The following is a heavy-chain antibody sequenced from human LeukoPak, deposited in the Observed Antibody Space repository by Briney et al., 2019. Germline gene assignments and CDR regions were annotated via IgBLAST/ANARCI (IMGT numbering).Heavy chain of an antibody. CDR3: ARGAPLFDP. CDR1: GFTFSDYS. Sequence: QTGGSLRLSCAVSGFTFSDYSMNWVRQPPGKGLEWISYISTGGQTIYYADSVEGRFTISRDNAKKSLYLQMNSLRAEDTAVHYCARGAPLFDPWGQGTLVTVSS. CDR2: ISTGGQTI. V-gene: IGHV3-48*01. J-gene: IGHJ5*02.